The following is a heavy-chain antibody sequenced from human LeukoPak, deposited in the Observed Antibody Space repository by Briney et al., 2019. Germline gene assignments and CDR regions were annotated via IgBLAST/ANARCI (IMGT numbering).Heavy chain of an antibody. D-gene: IGHD5-18*01. CDR2: IYYSGST. CDR3: ARGYSRTYFDY. J-gene: IGHJ4*02. Sequence: SETLSLTCTVSGGSISRYYWSWIRQPPGKGLEWIGYIYYSGSTNYNPSLKSRVTISIDTSKNQFSLKLSSVTAADTAVYYCARGYSRTYFDYWGQGTLVTVSS. V-gene: IGHV4-59*08. CDR1: GGSISRYY.